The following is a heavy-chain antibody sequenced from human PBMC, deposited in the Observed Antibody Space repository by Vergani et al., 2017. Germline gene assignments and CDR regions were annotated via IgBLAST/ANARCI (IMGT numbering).Heavy chain of an antibody. CDR2: TWYDGNNK. Sequence: QVQLVESGGGVVQPGRSLSLSCAASGFTFNQYGMHWVRQAPGKGLEWVAVTWYDGNNKQYADSVKGRFTISRDNSKRTMYLQMNSLRDEETGVYYCARYLRLLGSRFDPWGQGTLVTVSS. J-gene: IGHJ5*02. CDR3: ARYLRLLGSRFDP. D-gene: IGHD2-15*01. CDR1: GFTFNQYG. V-gene: IGHV3-33*01.